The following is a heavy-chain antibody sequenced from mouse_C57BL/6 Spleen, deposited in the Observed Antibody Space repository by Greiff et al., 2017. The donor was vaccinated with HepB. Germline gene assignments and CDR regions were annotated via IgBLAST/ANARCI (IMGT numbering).Heavy chain of an antibody. CDR1: GYTFTSYT. CDR2: INPSSGYT. CDR3: ARWFGDAMDY. Sequence: QVQLQQSGAELARPGASVKMSCKASGYTFTSYTMHWVKQRPGQGLEWIGYINPSSGYTKYNQKFQDKATLTADKSSSTAYMQLSSLTSEDSAVYYCARWFGDAMDYWGQGTSVTVSS. V-gene: IGHV1-4*01. J-gene: IGHJ4*01. D-gene: IGHD2-2*01.